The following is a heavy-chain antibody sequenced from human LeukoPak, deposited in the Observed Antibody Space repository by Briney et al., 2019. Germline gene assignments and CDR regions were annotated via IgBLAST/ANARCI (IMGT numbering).Heavy chain of an antibody. CDR3: AKARGGWCQFDY. CDR2: ISGSGGST. V-gene: IGHV3-23*01. Sequence: GGSLRLSCAASGFTFSSYAMSWVRQAPGKGLEWVSAISGSGGSTYYAESVKGRFTISRDNSKNTLYLRMNSLRAEDTAAYYCAKARGGWCQFDYWGQGALVTVSS. J-gene: IGHJ4*02. D-gene: IGHD6-19*01. CDR1: GFTFSSYA.